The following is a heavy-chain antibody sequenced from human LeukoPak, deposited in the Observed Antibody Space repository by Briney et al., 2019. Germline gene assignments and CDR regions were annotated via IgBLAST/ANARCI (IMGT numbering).Heavy chain of an antibody. Sequence: GASVKVSCKASGGTFSSYAISWVRQAPGQGLGWMGGIIPIFGTANYAQKFQGRVTITADESTSTVYMELRSLKSDDTAVYYCARGPIAAAGDSWGQGTLVTVSS. V-gene: IGHV1-69*13. CDR3: ARGPIAAAGDS. CDR2: IIPIFGTA. J-gene: IGHJ4*02. D-gene: IGHD6-13*01. CDR1: GGTFSSYA.